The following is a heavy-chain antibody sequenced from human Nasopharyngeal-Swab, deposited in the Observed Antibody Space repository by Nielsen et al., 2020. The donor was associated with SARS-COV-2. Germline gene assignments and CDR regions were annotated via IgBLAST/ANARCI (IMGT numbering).Heavy chain of an antibody. J-gene: IGHJ6*03. CDR3: ARGSRGGTTSYYYYYYMDV. CDR2: IYHSGSA. Sequence: SETLSLTCTVSGGSISSYYWSWIRQPPGEGLEWIGHIYHSGSANYSPSLMSRVTISVDTSKNQFSLKLSSVTAADTALYYCARGSRGGTTSYYYYYYMDVWAKGPRSPSP. V-gene: IGHV4-59*01. CDR1: GGSISSYY. D-gene: IGHD1-1*01.